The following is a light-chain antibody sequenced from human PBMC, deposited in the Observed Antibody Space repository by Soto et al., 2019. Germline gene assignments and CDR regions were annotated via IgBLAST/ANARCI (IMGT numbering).Light chain of an antibody. V-gene: IGKV3-15*01. J-gene: IGKJ4*01. CDR2: DTS. CDR3: QPYNNWPLN. CDR1: QGIVDT. Sequence: EVVMRQSPATLSVSPLEGATLSCRSSQGIVDTLAWYQHKPGQTPRLLIYDTSTRATGVPTRFSGSRSGAEFTLTINSLQSEDFAVYYCQPYNNWPLNFGGGTKVDIK.